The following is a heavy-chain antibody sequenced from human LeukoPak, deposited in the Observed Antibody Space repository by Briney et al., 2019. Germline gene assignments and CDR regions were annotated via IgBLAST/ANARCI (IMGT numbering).Heavy chain of an antibody. V-gene: IGHV1-69*04. J-gene: IGHJ5*01. CDR2: VIPTLGIA. Sequence: SVKVSCKASGLSLTHDGISWVRQAPGQGLEWMGRVIPTLGIALYAQRFKGRVTITADKSTSTAYMELSSLTFEDTAVYFCARDLVCTVNCKDSWGQGTLVTVSS. CDR1: GLSLTHDG. D-gene: IGHD3/OR15-3a*01. CDR3: ARDLVCTVNCKDS.